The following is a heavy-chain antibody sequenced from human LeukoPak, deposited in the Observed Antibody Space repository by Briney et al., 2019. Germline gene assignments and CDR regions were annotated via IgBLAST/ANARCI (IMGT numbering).Heavy chain of an antibody. D-gene: IGHD5-24*01. Sequence: GRPLRLSCAASGFTFSSYGMHWVRQAPGKGLEWVAVIWYDGSNKYYADSVKGRFTISRDNSKNTLYLQMNSLRAEDTAVYYCARAPGWQAYFDYWGQGTLVTVSS. CDR2: IWYDGSNK. J-gene: IGHJ4*02. CDR1: GFTFSSYG. CDR3: ARAPGWQAYFDY. V-gene: IGHV3-33*01.